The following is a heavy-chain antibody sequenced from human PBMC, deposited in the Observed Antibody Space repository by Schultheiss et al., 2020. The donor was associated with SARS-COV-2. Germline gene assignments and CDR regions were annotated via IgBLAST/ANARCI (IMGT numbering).Heavy chain of an antibody. CDR1: GDTISDYF. CDR3: ARGPGRELLTRDAFDI. CDR2: IYYSGST. J-gene: IGHJ3*02. V-gene: IGHV4-59*12. D-gene: IGHD1-7*01. Sequence: SETLSLTCAVSGDTISDYFWSWIRQPPGKGLEWIGYIYYSGSTYYNPSLESRVTISVDTSKNQFSLQLSSVTAADTAVYYCARGPGRELLTRDAFDIWGQGTMVTVSS.